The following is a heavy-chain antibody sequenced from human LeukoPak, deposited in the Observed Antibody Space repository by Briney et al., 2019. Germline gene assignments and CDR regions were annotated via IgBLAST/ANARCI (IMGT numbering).Heavy chain of an antibody. V-gene: IGHV3-7*01. CDR1: GFTFSNEY. J-gene: IGHJ4*02. CDR2: INPDGTEK. CDR3: ARARRDCSGGTCFSYYFDN. D-gene: IGHD2-15*01. Sequence: PGGSLRLSCAASGFTFSNEYMTWVRQAPGKGLEWVANINPDGTEKYYVDSVKGRFTISRDNAKSSLYLQMNSLRAEDMAVYYCARARRDCSGGTCFSYYFDNWGQGTLVTVSP.